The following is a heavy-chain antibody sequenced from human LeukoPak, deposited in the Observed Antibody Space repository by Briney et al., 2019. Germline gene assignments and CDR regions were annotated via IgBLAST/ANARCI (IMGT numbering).Heavy chain of an antibody. V-gene: IGHV3-64*04. D-gene: IGHD6-13*01. CDR1: GFTFSSYA. CDR2: ISSNGGST. CDR3: ASSSWYYYYGMDV. Sequence: PGGSLRLSCSASGFTFSSYAMHWVRQAPGKGLEYVSAISSNGGSTYYADSVKGRFTISRDNSKNTLYLQMNSLRAEDTAVYYCASSSWYYYYGMDVWGQGTTVTVSS. J-gene: IGHJ6*02.